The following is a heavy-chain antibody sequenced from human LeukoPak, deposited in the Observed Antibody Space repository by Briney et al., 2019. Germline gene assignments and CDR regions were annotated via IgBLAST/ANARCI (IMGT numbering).Heavy chain of an antibody. V-gene: IGHV3-48*03. Sequence: GGSLRLSCAASGFTFSSYEMNWVRQAPGKGLGWVSYISSSGSTIYYADSVKGRFTISRDNAKNSLYLQMNSLRAEDTAVYYCARDSRDGSSWYELFDYWGQGTLVPVSS. CDR1: GFTFSSYE. D-gene: IGHD6-13*01. CDR3: ARDSRDGSSWYELFDY. CDR2: ISSSGSTI. J-gene: IGHJ4*02.